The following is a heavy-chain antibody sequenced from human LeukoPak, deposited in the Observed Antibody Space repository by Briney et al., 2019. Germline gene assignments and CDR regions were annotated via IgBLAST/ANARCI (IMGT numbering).Heavy chain of an antibody. D-gene: IGHD6-13*01. V-gene: IGHV3-23*01. CDR1: GFTFSSYA. J-gene: IGHJ1*01. CDR3: AKDVTRRYSSSWRAEYFQH. Sequence: GGSLRLSCAASGFTFSSYAMSWVRQAPGKGLEWVSAISGSGGSTYYADSVKGRFTISRDNSKNTLYLQMNSLRAEDTAVYYCAKDVTRRYSSSWRAEYFQHWGQGTLVTVSS. CDR2: ISGSGGST.